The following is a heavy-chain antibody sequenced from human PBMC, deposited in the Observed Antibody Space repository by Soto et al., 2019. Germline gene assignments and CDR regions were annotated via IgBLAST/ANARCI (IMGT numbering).Heavy chain of an antibody. D-gene: IGHD3-9*01. J-gene: IGHJ1*01. V-gene: IGHV5-51*01. Sequence: GESLKISCKASGFTFTDYWNGWLRHMPGKDLKWRGIIFPDDSETKDSPSFQGEVIISADRSITTADLQMSSLKASESAIYYCAKLPPRAQRLARYF. CDR1: GFTFTDYW. CDR2: IFPDDSET. CDR3: AKLPPRAQRLARYF.